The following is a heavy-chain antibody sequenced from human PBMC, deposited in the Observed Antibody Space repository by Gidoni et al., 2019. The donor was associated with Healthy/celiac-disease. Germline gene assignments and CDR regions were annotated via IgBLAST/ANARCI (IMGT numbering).Heavy chain of an antibody. Sequence: QVQLVESGGGVVQPGRSLRLSCAASGFTFSRYGMPWVRQAPGKGLEWGAVISYDGSNKYYADSVKGRFTISRDNSKNTLYLQMNSLRAEDTAVYYCAKDRGYSSSWYPDYWGQGTLVTVSS. CDR3: AKDRGYSSSWYPDY. CDR2: ISYDGSNK. J-gene: IGHJ4*02. CDR1: GFTFSRYG. V-gene: IGHV3-30*18. D-gene: IGHD6-13*01.